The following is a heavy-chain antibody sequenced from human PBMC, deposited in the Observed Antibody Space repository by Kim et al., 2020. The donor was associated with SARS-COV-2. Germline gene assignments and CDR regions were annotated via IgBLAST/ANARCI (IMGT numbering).Heavy chain of an antibody. CDR2: VYYSARY. V-gene: IGHV4-39*01. CDR1: GGSISSCCSY. D-gene: IGHD4-17*01. CDR3: VLNTDLNWFDP. Sequence: SETLSLTCTVSGGSISSCCSYWVRIRHTPGKVRVWIGSVYYSARYYYYPPIKNRVTISVDTSKNQFSLMLSSVTAADTAAYCCVLNTDLNWFDPWGWGTL. J-gene: IGHJ5*02.